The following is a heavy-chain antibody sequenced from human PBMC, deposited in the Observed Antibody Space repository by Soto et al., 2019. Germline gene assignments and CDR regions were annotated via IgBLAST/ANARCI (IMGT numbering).Heavy chain of an antibody. J-gene: IGHJ4*02. D-gene: IGHD4-17*01. CDR1: GFTFSSYA. Sequence: GGSLRLSCAASGFTFSSYAMTWVRQAPGKGLEWISAISGSGNSTYYADSVKGRFTISRDNSKNTLYLQMNSLRADDTAVYYCAKDQYYGDYGDWGQGTLVTVSS. CDR3: AKDQYYGDYGD. CDR2: ISGSGNST. V-gene: IGHV3-23*01.